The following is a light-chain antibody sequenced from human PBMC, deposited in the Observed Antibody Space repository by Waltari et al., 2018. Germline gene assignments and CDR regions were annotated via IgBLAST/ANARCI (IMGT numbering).Light chain of an antibody. J-gene: IGLJ1*01. CDR2: RNN. V-gene: IGLV1-47*01. CDR1: TSNIGSNY. Sequence: QSVLAQPPSASGTPGQRVTISCSGSTSNIGSNYVYWYQQLPGTAPKLLIYRNNERPSGVHDRFSGSKSGTSASLAISGLRSEDEADYYCAAWDDSLSGFYVFGTGTKVTVL. CDR3: AAWDDSLSGFYV.